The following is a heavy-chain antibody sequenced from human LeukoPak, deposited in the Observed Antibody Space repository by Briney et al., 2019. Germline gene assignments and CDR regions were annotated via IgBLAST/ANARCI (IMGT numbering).Heavy chain of an antibody. CDR3: ARDGVGNWFDP. V-gene: IGHV4-61*01. Sequence: SETLSLTCTVSGGSVSSGSYYWSWIRQPPGKGLEWIGYIYYRGSTNYNPSLKSRVTISVDTSKNQFSLKLSSVTAADTAVYYCARDGVGNWFDPWGQGTLVTVSS. D-gene: IGHD1-26*01. CDR2: IYYRGST. CDR1: GGSVSSGSYY. J-gene: IGHJ5*02.